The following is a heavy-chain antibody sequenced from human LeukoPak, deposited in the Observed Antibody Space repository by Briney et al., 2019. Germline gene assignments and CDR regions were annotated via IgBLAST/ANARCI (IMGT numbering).Heavy chain of an antibody. Sequence: TGGSLRLSRAASGFTFSSYEMNWVRQAPGKGLEWVSYISSSGSTIYYADSVKGRFIISRDNAKDSLYLQMNSLRAEDTAVYYCARDAEYCSSTSCNGGGYYYYRMDVWGKGTTVTVSS. CDR3: ARDAEYCSSTSCNGGGYYYYRMDV. J-gene: IGHJ6*04. D-gene: IGHD2-2*01. V-gene: IGHV3-48*03. CDR1: GFTFSSYE. CDR2: ISSSGSTI.